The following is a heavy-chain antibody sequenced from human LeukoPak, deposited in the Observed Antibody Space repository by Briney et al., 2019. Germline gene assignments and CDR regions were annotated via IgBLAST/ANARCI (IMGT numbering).Heavy chain of an antibody. J-gene: IGHJ4*02. V-gene: IGHV3-30-3*01. CDR2: ISYDGSNK. CDR3: AREYIAAFDY. CDR1: GFTFSSYA. D-gene: IGHD6-25*01. Sequence: GGPLRLSCAASGFTFSSYAMHWVRQAPGKGLEWVAVISYDGSNKYYADSVKGRFTISRDNSKNTLYLQMNSLRAEDTAVYYCAREYIAAFDYWGQGTLVTVSS.